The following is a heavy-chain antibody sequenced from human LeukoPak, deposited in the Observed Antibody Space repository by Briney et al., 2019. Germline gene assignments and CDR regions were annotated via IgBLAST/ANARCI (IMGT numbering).Heavy chain of an antibody. CDR3: ATNSPYSGGDYYYYYMDV. Sequence: ASVKVSCKASGYTFTSYGISWVRQAPGQGLEWMGWRSAYNGNTKYAQTLQGRVTMTRDMSTSTVYMELSSLRSEDTAVYYCATNSPYSGGDYYYYYMDVWGKGTTVTVSS. J-gene: IGHJ6*03. CDR1: GYTFTSYG. CDR2: RSAYNGNT. V-gene: IGHV1-18*01. D-gene: IGHD2-21*01.